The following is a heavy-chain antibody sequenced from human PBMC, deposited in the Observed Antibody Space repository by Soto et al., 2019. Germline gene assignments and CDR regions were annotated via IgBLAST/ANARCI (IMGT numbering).Heavy chain of an antibody. J-gene: IGHJ5*02. V-gene: IGHV1-18*01. CDR1: GYTFTSYG. CDR3: ARDRPPVMGRGVIGPNWFDP. Sequence: QVQLVQSGAEVKKPGASVKVSCKASGYTFTSYGISWVRQAPGQGLEWMGWISAYNGNTNYAQKLQGRVTMTTDTSTSTAYRELRSLRSDDTAVYYCARDRPPVMGRGVIGPNWFDPWGQGTLVTVSA. CDR2: ISAYNGNT. D-gene: IGHD3-10*01.